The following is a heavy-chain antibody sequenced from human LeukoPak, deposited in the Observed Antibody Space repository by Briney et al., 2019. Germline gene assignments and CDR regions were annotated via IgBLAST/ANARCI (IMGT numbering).Heavy chain of an antibody. CDR3: ARGLSGSYWEVWDY. Sequence: SETLSLTCAVYGGSFSGYYWSWIRQPPGKGLEWIGEINHSGSTNYNPSLKSRVTISVDTSKNQFSLKLSSVTAADTAVYYCARGLSGSYWEVWDYWGQGTLVTVSS. V-gene: IGHV4-34*01. J-gene: IGHJ4*02. CDR2: INHSGST. CDR1: GGSFSGYY. D-gene: IGHD1-26*01.